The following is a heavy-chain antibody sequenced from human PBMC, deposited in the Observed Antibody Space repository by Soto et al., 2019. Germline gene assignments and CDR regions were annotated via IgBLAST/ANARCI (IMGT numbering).Heavy chain of an antibody. CDR2: IYPGDSDT. D-gene: IGHD2-15*01. CDR1: GYSFTSYW. Sequence: PGESLKISCKGSGYSFTSYWIGWVRQMPGKGLEWMGIIYPGDSDTRYSPSFQGQVTISRDNAKNSLYLQMNSLRAEDTALYYCAKGGREIGSLYCSGGSCSTGYYYYYGMDVWGQGTTVTVSS. CDR3: AKGGREIGSLYCSGGSCSTGYYYYYGMDV. J-gene: IGHJ6*02. V-gene: IGHV5-51*01.